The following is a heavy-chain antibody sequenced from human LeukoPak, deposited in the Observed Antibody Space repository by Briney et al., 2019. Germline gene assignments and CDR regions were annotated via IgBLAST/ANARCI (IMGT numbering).Heavy chain of an antibody. J-gene: IGHJ6*04. D-gene: IGHD3-22*01. CDR3: AKDAPYYYDSSGYGGAFDI. Sequence: GRSLRLSCAASGFTFSSYGMHWVRQAPGKGLEWVAVISYDGSNKYYADSVKGRFTISRDNSKNTLYLQINSLRAEDTAVYYCAKDAPYYYDSSGYGGAFDIWGKGTTVTVSS. CDR2: ISYDGSNK. CDR1: GFTFSSYG. V-gene: IGHV3-30*18.